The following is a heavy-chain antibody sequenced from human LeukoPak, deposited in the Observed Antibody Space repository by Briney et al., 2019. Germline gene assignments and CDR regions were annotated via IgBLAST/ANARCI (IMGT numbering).Heavy chain of an antibody. CDR2: INHSGST. CDR1: GGSFSGYY. CDR3: ARALHDFRSGYHIGWFDP. Sequence: SETLSLTCAVYGGSFSGYYWSWIRQPPGKGLEWIGEINHSGSTNYNPSLKSRVTISVDTSKNQFSLKLSSVTAADTAVYYCARALHDFRSGYHIGWFDPWGQGTLVTVSS. J-gene: IGHJ5*02. V-gene: IGHV4-34*01. D-gene: IGHD3-3*01.